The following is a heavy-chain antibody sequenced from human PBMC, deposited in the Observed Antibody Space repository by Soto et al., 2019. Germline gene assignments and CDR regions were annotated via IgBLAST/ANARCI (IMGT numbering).Heavy chain of an antibody. J-gene: IGHJ4*02. CDR1: GASISSNTYY. CDR3: ARHNYGSGSTYFDY. V-gene: IGHV4-39*01. CDR2: IYYSGST. D-gene: IGHD3-10*01. Sequence: SETLCLTCTVSGASISSNTYYWAWIRRPPGKGLKWIGNIYYSGSTNYNPSLKSQVTISVDTSKNQFSLKLNSMTAADTAVYYCARHNYGSGSTYFDYWGQGTLVTVSS.